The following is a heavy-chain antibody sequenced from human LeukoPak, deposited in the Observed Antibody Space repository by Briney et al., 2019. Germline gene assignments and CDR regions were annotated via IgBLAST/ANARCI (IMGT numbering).Heavy chain of an antibody. Sequence: GGALRLSCAASGVTFSSYGMHWVREAPGKGLEWVAVISYDGSNKYYADSVKGRFTISRDNSKNTLYLQMNSLRAEDTAVYYCAKDLGYSYGYHYYYYGMDVWGQGTTVTVSS. J-gene: IGHJ6*02. CDR3: AKDLGYSYGYHYYYYGMDV. CDR2: ISYDGSNK. CDR1: GVTFSSYG. D-gene: IGHD5-18*01. V-gene: IGHV3-30*18.